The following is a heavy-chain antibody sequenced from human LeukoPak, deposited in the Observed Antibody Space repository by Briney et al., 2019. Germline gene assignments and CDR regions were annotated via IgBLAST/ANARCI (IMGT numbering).Heavy chain of an antibody. CDR2: IWYDGSNK. CDR1: GFTFSSYG. CDR3: ARDLTGRNYFDY. J-gene: IGHJ4*02. V-gene: IGHV3-33*01. Sequence: GGSLRLSCTASGFTFSSYGMHWVRQAPGKGLEWVAVIWYDGSNKYYADSVKGRFTISGDNSKNTLYLQMNSLRAEDTAVYYCARDLTGRNYFDYWGQGTLVTVSS. D-gene: IGHD3-9*01.